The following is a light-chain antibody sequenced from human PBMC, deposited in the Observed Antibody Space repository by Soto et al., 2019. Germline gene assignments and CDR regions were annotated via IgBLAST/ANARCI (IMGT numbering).Light chain of an antibody. J-gene: IGKJ1*01. CDR1: QTVNTD. V-gene: IGKV3-20*01. Sequence: EIVLTQSPGTLSLSPGERATLSCRASQTVNTDLAWYQQTPGQAPRLLIYGASSRATGSPDRFSGSGSGTDFSLTISRLEPEDFAVYYCQQYGSSPRTFGQGTKVDI. CDR2: GAS. CDR3: QQYGSSPRT.